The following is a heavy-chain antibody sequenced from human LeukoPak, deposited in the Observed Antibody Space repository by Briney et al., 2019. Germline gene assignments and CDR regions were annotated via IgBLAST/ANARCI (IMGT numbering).Heavy chain of an antibody. CDR2: IKQDESEK. V-gene: IGHV3-7*01. CDR1: GFTFSNYA. Sequence: PGGSLRLSCAASGFTFSNYAMNWVRQAPGKGLEWVANIKQDESEKYYVDSVKGRFTISRDNSKNTLYLQMNSPRADDTAVYYCAKDVYHNSGSSKWGQGTLVTVSS. D-gene: IGHD6-19*01. CDR3: AKDVYHNSGSSK. J-gene: IGHJ4*02.